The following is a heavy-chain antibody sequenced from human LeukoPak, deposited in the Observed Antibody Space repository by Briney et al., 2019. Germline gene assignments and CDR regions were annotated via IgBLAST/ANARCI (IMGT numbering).Heavy chain of an antibody. CDR1: GGTFSSYA. D-gene: IGHD3-22*01. CDR2: IIPIFGTA. CDR3: APMDSSGYSDY. J-gene: IGHJ4*02. Sequence: SVKVSCKASGGTFSSYAISWVRQAPGQRLKWMGGIIPIFGTANYAQKFQGRVTITADESTSTAYMELSSLRSEDTAVYYCAPMDSSGYSDYWGQGTLVTVSS. V-gene: IGHV1-69*01.